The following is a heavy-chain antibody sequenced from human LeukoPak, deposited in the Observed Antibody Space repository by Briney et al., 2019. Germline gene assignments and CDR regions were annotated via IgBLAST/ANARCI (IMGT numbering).Heavy chain of an antibody. CDR3: TREDF. CDR1: GFTFGDYE. Sequence: GRSLTLPCTVSGFTFGDYEMSWVRQAPGKGREWVGFIRSKAYGGTTEYAAAVKDRFTISRDDSKSIADLQMNSLKTEYTAVYYCTREDFWGQGTLVTVSS. CDR2: IRSKAYGGTT. J-gene: IGHJ4*02. V-gene: IGHV3-49*04.